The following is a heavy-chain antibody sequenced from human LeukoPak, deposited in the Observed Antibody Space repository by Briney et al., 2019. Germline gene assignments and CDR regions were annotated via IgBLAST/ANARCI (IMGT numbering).Heavy chain of an antibody. CDR2: IYYSGST. Sequence: PSETLSLTCTVSGGSISSGGYYWSWIRQHPGKGLEWIGYIYYSGSTYYNPSLKSRVTISVDTSKNQFSLKLSSVTAADTAVYYCASMVVAATRHFDYWGQGTLVTVYS. CDR3: ASMVVAATRHFDY. CDR1: GGSISSGGYY. J-gene: IGHJ4*02. D-gene: IGHD2-15*01. V-gene: IGHV4-31*03.